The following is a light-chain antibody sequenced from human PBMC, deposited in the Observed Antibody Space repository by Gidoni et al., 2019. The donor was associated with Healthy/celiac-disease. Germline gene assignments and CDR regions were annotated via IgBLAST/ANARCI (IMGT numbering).Light chain of an antibody. CDR2: AAS. CDR3: QQLNSYPL. CDR1: QGISSY. V-gene: IGKV1-9*01. Sequence: DIQLTQSPSFLSASVGDRVTITCWASQGISSYLAWYQQKPGKAPKLLIYAASTLQSGVPSRFSGSGSGTEFTLTISSLQPEDFATYYCQQLNSYPLFGPXTKVDIK. J-gene: IGKJ3*01.